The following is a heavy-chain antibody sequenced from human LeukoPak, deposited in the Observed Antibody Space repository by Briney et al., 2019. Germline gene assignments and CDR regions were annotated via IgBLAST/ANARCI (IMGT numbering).Heavy chain of an antibody. CDR2: ISSSRSII. CDR1: GFTFSDFY. CDR3: AKITMMGVAFDI. D-gene: IGHD3-22*01. J-gene: IGHJ3*02. V-gene: IGHV3-11*04. Sequence: GGSLRLSCAASGFTFSDFYMSWIRQAPGKGLEWVSYISSSRSIIYYADSVKGRFTISRDNAKNSLYLQMNSLRAEDTAVYYCAKITMMGVAFDIWGQGTMVTVSS.